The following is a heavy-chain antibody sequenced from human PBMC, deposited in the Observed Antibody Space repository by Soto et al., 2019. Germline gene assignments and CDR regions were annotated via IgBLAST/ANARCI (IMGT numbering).Heavy chain of an antibody. CDR3: AKDSKFYGDRLFDY. V-gene: IGHV3-23*01. D-gene: IGHD4-17*01. CDR1: GFTFSSYA. Sequence: PGGSLRLSCAASGFTFSSYAMSWVRQAPGKGLEWVSVISGSGGSTYYADSVKGRFTISRDNSKNTLYLQMNSLRAEDTAVYYCAKDSKFYGDRLFDYWGQGTLVTVSS. J-gene: IGHJ4*02. CDR2: ISGSGGST.